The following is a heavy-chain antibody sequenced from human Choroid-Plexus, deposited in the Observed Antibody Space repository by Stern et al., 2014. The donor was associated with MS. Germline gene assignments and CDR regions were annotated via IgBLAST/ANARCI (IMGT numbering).Heavy chain of an antibody. J-gene: IGHJ5*02. D-gene: IGHD2/OR15-2a*01. CDR1: GFTFGSCA. V-gene: IGHV3-30*18. CDR3: AKDRQYLTYFFDH. Sequence: QVQLVESGGGVVQPGRPLRLSCVASGFTFGSCALHWFRQAPGKGLEWAAGVSYDGSNKYYADSVKGRFTTSRDNSQNTIYMQMSSLRPEDTAVYYCAKDRQYLTYFFDHWGQGSLVTVSS. CDR2: VSYDGSNK.